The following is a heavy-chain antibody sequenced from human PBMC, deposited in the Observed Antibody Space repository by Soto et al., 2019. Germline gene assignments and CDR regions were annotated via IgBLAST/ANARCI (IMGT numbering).Heavy chain of an antibody. CDR3: AKEGEHSSGWANFDY. CDR1: GFTFSSYA. Sequence: EVQLLESGGGLVQPGGSLRLSCAASGFTFSSYAMSWVRHAPGKGLEWVSAISGSGGSTYYADYVKGRFTISRDNSKNSLYLQMNSQRAEDTAVYYCAKEGEHSSGWANFDYWVQGTLVTVSS. CDR2: ISGSGGST. D-gene: IGHD6-19*01. V-gene: IGHV3-23*01. J-gene: IGHJ4*02.